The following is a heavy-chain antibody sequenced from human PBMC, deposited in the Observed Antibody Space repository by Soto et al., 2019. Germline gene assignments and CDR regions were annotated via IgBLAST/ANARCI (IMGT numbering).Heavy chain of an antibody. J-gene: IGHJ6*02. CDR3: VMVDPYVTPNPQDV. Sequence: QVQLVQSGDEVKKPGASVKVSCKASGYIFVNYGIAWVRQAPGQGLEWMGWISPYTGNTHSATKVQGRLTMTTDTSTSTAYMDLGRLTSDDTAVYYCVMVDPYVTPNPQDVWGQGTTVTVSS. CDR2: ISPYTGNT. D-gene: IGHD3-16*01. CDR1: GYIFVNYG. V-gene: IGHV1-18*01.